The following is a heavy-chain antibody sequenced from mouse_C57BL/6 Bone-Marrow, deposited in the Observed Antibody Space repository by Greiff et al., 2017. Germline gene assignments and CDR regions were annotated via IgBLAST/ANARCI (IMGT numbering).Heavy chain of an antibody. CDR1: GFSLTSYG. Sequence: VQVVESGPGLVQPSQSLSITCTVSGFSLTSYGVHWVRQSPGKGLEWLGVIWRGGSTDYNAAFMSRLSITKDNSKSQVFFKMNSLQADDTAIYYCATPIYYDYDDYAMDYWGQGTSVTVSS. CDR3: ATPIYYDYDDYAMDY. CDR2: IWRGGST. V-gene: IGHV2-5*01. J-gene: IGHJ4*01. D-gene: IGHD2-4*01.